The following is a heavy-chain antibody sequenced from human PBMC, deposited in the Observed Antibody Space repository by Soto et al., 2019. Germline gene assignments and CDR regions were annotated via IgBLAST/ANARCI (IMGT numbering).Heavy chain of an antibody. CDR3: ARVLRRKGGYGMDV. J-gene: IGHJ6*02. D-gene: IGHD3-16*01. CDR1: GTSIRNTGDY. Sequence: SETLSLTCSVSGTSIRNTGDYWAWIRQTPGRGLEWIGSFNFGGNTYYNPSLKSRVTISVDTSKNQFSLKLSSVTAADTAVYYCARVLRRKGGYGMDVWGQGTTVTVSS. V-gene: IGHV4-39*07. CDR2: FNFGGNT.